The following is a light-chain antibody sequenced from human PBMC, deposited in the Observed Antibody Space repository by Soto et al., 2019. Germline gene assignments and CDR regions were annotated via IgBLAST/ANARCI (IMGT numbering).Light chain of an antibody. Sequence: QSVLTQPASVSGSPGQSITISCTGTSSDVGGYNYVSWYQHHPGKAPKLMIYDVSNRPSGGSNRFSGSKSGNTASLTISGLPPEDEADYYCSSYTTSNTRQIVFGTGTKVTVL. J-gene: IGLJ1*01. CDR1: SSDVGGYNY. V-gene: IGLV2-14*03. CDR3: SSYTTSNTRQIV. CDR2: DVS.